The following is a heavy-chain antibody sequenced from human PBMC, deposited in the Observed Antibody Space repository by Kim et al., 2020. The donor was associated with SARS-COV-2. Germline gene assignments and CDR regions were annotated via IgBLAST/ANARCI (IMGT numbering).Heavy chain of an antibody. CDR1: GLIFSSYA. Sequence: WGSLRLSCAASGLIFSSYAMNWVRQAPGKGLEWVSSISASGGTTYYADSMKCRFTISRNNSKNMLYLQMNILRVDDTALYYCAKVLTVIAVTGKHDYW. D-gene: IGHD6-19*01. J-gene: IGHJ4*01. CDR3: AKVLTVIAVTGKHDY. V-gene: IGHV3-23*01. CDR2: ISASGGTT.